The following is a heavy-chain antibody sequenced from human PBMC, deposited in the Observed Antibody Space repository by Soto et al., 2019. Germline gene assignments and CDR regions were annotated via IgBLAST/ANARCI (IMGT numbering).Heavy chain of an antibody. D-gene: IGHD4-17*01. J-gene: IGHJ4*02. V-gene: IGHV1-18*01. CDR3: ARGTTVETGSY. Sequence: QVQLVQSGAEVKKPGASVKVSCKASGYTFTSYGISWVRQAXXXGLEWMGWISAYNGNTNYAQKFQGRVTMTTDTXTXTXXXXXXXXXXXDTAVYYCARGTTVETGSYWGQGTLVTVSS. CDR1: GYTFTSYG. CDR2: ISAYNGNT.